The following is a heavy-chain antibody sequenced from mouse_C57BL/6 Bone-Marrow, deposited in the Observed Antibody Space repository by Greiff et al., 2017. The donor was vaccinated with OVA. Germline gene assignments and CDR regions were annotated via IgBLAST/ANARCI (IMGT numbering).Heavy chain of an antibody. CDR1: GFTFSSYG. J-gene: IGHJ4*01. V-gene: IGHV5-6*01. D-gene: IGHD1-1*01. Sequence: EVKLMESGGDLVKPGGSLKLSCAASGFTFSSYGMSWVRQTPDKRLEWVATISSGGSYTYYPDSVKGRFTISRDNAKNTLYLQMSSLKSEDTAMYYCARQCTVVNYYAMDYWGQGTSVTVSS. CDR3: ARQCTVVNYYAMDY. CDR2: ISSGGSYT.